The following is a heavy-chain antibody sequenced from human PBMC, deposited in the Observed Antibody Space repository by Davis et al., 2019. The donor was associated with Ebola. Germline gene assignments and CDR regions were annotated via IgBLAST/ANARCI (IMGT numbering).Heavy chain of an antibody. V-gene: IGHV4-59*08. Sequence: SETLSLTCTVSSGSISSYYWSWIRQPPGKGLEWIGYIFYSGSTDYNPSLKSRVTISVDTSKNQFSLKLSSVTAADTAVYYCARVLGHYYDSSGYYSTYYFDYWGQGTLVTVSS. D-gene: IGHD3-22*01. CDR3: ARVLGHYYDSSGYYSTYYFDY. CDR2: IFYSGST. CDR1: SGSISSYY. J-gene: IGHJ4*02.